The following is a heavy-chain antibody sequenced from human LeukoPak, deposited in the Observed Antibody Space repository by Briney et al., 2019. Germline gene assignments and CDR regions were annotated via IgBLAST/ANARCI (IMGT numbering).Heavy chain of an antibody. CDR3: ARAHYDSSGSGDY. Sequence: ASVKLSCTASGYTFTGYYMHWVRQAPGKGLEWMGRINPNSGGTNYAQKFQGRVTMTRDTSISTAYMELSRLRSDDTAVYYCARAHYDSSGSGDYWGQGTLVTVSS. D-gene: IGHD3-22*01. CDR1: GYTFTGYY. CDR2: INPNSGGT. V-gene: IGHV1-2*06. J-gene: IGHJ4*02.